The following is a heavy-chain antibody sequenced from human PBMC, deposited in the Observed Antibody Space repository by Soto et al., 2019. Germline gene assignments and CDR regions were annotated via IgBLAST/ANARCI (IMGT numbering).Heavy chain of an antibody. Sequence: ASVKVSCKASGYTFTSYGSSWVRQAPGQGLEWMGWISAYNGNTNYAQKLQGRVTMTTDTSTSTAYMELRSLRSDDTAEYYCAREAGYSSSWYGPKYYYGMDVWGQGTTVTVSS. CDR2: ISAYNGNT. J-gene: IGHJ6*02. V-gene: IGHV1-18*01. CDR1: GYTFTSYG. CDR3: AREAGYSSSWYGPKYYYGMDV. D-gene: IGHD6-13*01.